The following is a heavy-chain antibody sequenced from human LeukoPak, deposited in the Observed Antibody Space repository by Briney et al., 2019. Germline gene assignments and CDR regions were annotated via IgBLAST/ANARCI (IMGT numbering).Heavy chain of an antibody. CDR1: GGSFSDYY. D-gene: IGHD2-2*01. CDR2: VNHSGSA. CDR3: ALVIPAAALVDY. V-gene: IGHV4-34*01. Sequence: SETLSLTCAIYGGSFSDYYWIWIRQPPGKRLEWIGEVNHSGSAKYNPSLKSRGTLSVDMSKRQLSLKVTSVTAADTAVYYCALVIPAAALVDYWGQGTLVTVSS. J-gene: IGHJ4*02.